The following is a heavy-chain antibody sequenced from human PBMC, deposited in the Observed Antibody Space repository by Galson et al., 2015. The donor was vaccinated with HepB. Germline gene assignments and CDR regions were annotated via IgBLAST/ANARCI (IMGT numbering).Heavy chain of an antibody. D-gene: IGHD3-22*01. J-gene: IGHJ5*02. CDR1: GYSFTNYW. Sequence: QSGAEVKKPGESLKISCKGSGYSFTNYWIGWVRQMPGKGLEWMGIIDRGDSDARYSPSFQGQVTISGDKSLTTAYLQWSSLKASDTAIYYCAGGYYGQNWFDPWGQGTLVTVSS. V-gene: IGHV5-51*01. CDR2: IDRGDSDA. CDR3: AGGYYGQNWFDP.